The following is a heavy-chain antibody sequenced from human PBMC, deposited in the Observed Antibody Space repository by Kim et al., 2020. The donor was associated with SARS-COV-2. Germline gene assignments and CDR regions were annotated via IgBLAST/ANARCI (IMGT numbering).Heavy chain of an antibody. D-gene: IGHD6-19*01. CDR3: ARDLLVAVAGTSDY. V-gene: IGHV3-7*01. CDR1: GFTFSSYW. CDR2: VKQDGCEK. J-gene: IGHJ4*02. Sequence: GGSLRLSCAASGFTFSSYWMSWVRQAPGKGLEWVANVKQDGCEKYYVDSVKGRFTISRDNAKNSLYLQMSSLRAEDTAVYYCARDLLVAVAGTSDYWGQGTLFTLSS.